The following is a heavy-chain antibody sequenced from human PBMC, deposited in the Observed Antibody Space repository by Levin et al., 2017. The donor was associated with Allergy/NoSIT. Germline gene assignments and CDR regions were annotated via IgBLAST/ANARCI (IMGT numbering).Heavy chain of an antibody. CDR1: GGSISSYY. CDR3: ARVGSWTPDNYYYYGMDV. CDR2: IYTSGST. V-gene: IGHV4-4*07. Sequence: TSETLSLTCTVSGGSISSYYWSWIRQPAGKGLEWIGRIYTSGSTNYNPSLKSRVTMSVDTSKNQFSLKLSSVTAADTAVYYCARVGSWTPDNYYYYGMDVWGQGTTVTVSS. D-gene: IGHD1-26*01. J-gene: IGHJ6*02.